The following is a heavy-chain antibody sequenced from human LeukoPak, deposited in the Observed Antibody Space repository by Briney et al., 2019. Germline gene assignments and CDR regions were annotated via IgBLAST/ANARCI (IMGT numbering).Heavy chain of an antibody. CDR2: IYYSGST. D-gene: IGHD3-9*01. J-gene: IGHJ5*02. Sequence: SETLSLTCTVSGGSISSGGYSWSWIRQHPGQGLEWIGYIYYSGSTYYNPSLKSRVTISVDTSKNQFSLKLSSVTAADTAVYYCARVLRYFDWLQTHWFDPWGQGTLVTVSS. V-gene: IGHV4-31*03. CDR3: ARVLRYFDWLQTHWFDP. CDR1: GGSISSGGYS.